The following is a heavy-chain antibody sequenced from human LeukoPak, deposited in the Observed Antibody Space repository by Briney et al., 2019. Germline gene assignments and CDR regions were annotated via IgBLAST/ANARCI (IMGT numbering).Heavy chain of an antibody. CDR3: ARWKYYYDSSGYYHGGYFDY. V-gene: IGHV3-53*01. Sequence: GGSLRLSCAASGFTVSSNYMSWVRQAPGKGLEWFTVIYTGGSTYYADSVKGRFTISRDNSKNTLYLQMNSLRAEDTAVYYCARWKYYYDSSGYYHGGYFDYWGQGTLVTVSS. CDR1: GFTVSSNY. CDR2: IYTGGST. D-gene: IGHD3-22*01. J-gene: IGHJ4*02.